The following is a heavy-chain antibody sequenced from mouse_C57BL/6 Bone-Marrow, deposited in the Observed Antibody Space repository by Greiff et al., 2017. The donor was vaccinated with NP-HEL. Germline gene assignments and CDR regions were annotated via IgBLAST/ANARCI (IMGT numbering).Heavy chain of an antibody. Sequence: QVQLQQPGAELVKPGASVKLSCKASGYTFTSYWMHWVKQRPGRGLAWIGRIDPNSGGTKYNEKFKSKATLTVDKPSSPAYMQLSSLTSEDSAVYYCAKGASPSYYSNYVGFAYWGQGTLVTVSA. CDR2: IDPNSGGT. CDR3: AKGASPSYYSNYVGFAY. CDR1: GYTFTSYW. J-gene: IGHJ3*01. D-gene: IGHD2-5*01. V-gene: IGHV1-72*01.